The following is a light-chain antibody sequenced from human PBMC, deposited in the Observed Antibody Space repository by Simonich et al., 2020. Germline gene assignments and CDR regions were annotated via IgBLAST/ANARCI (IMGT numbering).Light chain of an antibody. CDR3: QQYNNWPSWT. Sequence: EIVMTQSPATLSVSPGERATLSCRASQSVSSNLAWYPQKPGQAPRLLIYGASTRATGIPARFSGSGSGTEFTLTISSLQSEDFAVYYCQQYNNWPSWTFGQGTKLEIK. V-gene: IGKV3-15*01. CDR2: GAS. J-gene: IGKJ1*01. CDR1: QSVSSN.